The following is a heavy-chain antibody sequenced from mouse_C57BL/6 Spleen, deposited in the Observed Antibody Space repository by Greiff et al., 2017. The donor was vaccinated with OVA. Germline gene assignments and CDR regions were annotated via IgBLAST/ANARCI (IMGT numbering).Heavy chain of an antibody. CDR2: IDPNSGGT. CDR1: GYTFTSYW. Sequence: VKLQQPGAELVKPGASVKLSCKASGYTFTSYWMHWVKQRPGRGLEWIGRIDPNSGGTKYNEKFKSKATLTVDKPSSTAYMQLSSLTSEDSAVYYCARSLITTVVAKDYWGQGTTLTVSS. V-gene: IGHV1-72*01. CDR3: ARSLITTVVAKDY. D-gene: IGHD1-1*01. J-gene: IGHJ2*01.